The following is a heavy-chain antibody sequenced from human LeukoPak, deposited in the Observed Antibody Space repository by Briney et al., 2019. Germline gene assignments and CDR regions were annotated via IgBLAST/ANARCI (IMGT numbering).Heavy chain of an antibody. D-gene: IGHD5-18*01. Sequence: SETLSLTCTVSGGSISSYYWSWIRQPPGKGLEWIGYIHYSGSTNYNPSLKSRVTISVDTSKNQFSLKLSSVTAADTAVYYCASSTDTAMVRKFDYWGQGTLVTVSS. CDR2: IHYSGST. V-gene: IGHV4-59*08. J-gene: IGHJ4*02. CDR3: ASSTDTAMVRKFDY. CDR1: GGSISSYY.